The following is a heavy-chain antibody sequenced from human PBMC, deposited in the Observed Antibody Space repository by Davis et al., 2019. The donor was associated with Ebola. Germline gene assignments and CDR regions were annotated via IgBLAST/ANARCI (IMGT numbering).Heavy chain of an antibody. CDR3: ARHERGRDY. CDR1: GFTFSSYW. CDR2: INHSGST. J-gene: IGHJ4*02. V-gene: IGHV4-34*01. Sequence: GSLRLSCAASGFTFSSYWMSWVRQPPGKGLEWIGEINHSGSTNYNPSLKSRVTISVDTSKNQFSLKLSSVTAAGTAVYYCARHERGRDYWGQGTLVTVSS.